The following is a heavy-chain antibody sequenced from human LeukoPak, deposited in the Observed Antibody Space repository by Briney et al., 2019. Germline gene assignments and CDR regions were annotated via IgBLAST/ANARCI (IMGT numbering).Heavy chain of an antibody. CDR2: IYYSGST. D-gene: IGHD1-7*01. J-gene: IGHJ3*02. CDR3: ARGGNWNYAFDI. Sequence: PSDTLSLTCAVSGYSISSSNWWGWIRQPPGKGLEWIGYIYYSGSTNYNPSLKSRVTMSVDTSKNQFSLKLSSVTAADTAVYYCARGGNWNYAFDIWGQGTMVTVSS. V-gene: IGHV4-28*03. CDR1: GYSISSSNW.